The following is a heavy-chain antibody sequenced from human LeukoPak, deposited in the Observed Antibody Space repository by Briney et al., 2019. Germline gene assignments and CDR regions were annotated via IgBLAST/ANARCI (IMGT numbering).Heavy chain of an antibody. Sequence: SETLSLTCTVSGGSISTYYWSWIRQPPGKGLEWIGYIYYSGSTNYNPSLKSRVTISVDTSKNQFSLKLSSVTPEDTAVYYCARVWNSLGYWYFDLWGRGTLVTVSS. J-gene: IGHJ2*01. CDR2: IYYSGST. CDR3: ARVWNSLGYWYFDL. V-gene: IGHV4-59*12. D-gene: IGHD1-7*01. CDR1: GGSISTYY.